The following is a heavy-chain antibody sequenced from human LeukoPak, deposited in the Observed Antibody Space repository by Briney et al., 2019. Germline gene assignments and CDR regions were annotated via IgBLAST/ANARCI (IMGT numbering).Heavy chain of an antibody. CDR3: ARAGNYDILTGYWGYYYYMDV. CDR2: INPNSGGT. Sequence: GASVKVSCKASGYTFTGYYMHWVRQAPGQGLEWMGWINPNSGGTNYAQKFQGRVTMTRDTSISTAYMELSRLRSDDTAVYYCARAGNYDILTGYWGYYYYMDVWGKGTTVTVSS. D-gene: IGHD3-9*01. V-gene: IGHV1-2*02. J-gene: IGHJ6*03. CDR1: GYTFTGYY.